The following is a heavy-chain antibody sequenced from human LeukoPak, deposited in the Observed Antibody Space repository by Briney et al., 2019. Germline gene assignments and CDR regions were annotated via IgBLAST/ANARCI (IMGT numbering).Heavy chain of an antibody. Sequence: PGGSLRLSCAASGFTFSSYATHWVRQAPGKGLEYVSAITSNGGSTYYANSVKGRFTISRDNSKNTLYLQMGSLRAEDMAVYYCATASLSGWYDYWGQGTLVTVSS. CDR1: GFTFSSYA. CDR2: ITSNGGST. J-gene: IGHJ4*02. V-gene: IGHV3-64*01. CDR3: ATASLSGWYDY. D-gene: IGHD6-19*01.